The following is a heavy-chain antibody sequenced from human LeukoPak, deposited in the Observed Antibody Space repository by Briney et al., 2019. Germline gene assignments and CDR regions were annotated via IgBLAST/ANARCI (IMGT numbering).Heavy chain of an antibody. CDR1: GGSISSSSYY. CDR3: ARGYYDSSGYSNAFDL. V-gene: IGHV4-39*07. Sequence: SETLSLTCTVSGGSISSSSYYWGWIRQPPGKGLEWFGSIYYSESTYYNPSLKSRVTISVDTSKNQFSLNLRSVTAADTAIYYCARGYYDSSGYSNAFDLWGQGTMVIVSS. CDR2: IYYSEST. J-gene: IGHJ3*01. D-gene: IGHD3-22*01.